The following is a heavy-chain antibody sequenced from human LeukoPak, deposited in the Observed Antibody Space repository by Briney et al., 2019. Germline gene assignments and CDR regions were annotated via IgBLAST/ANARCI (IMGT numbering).Heavy chain of an antibody. Sequence: SQTLSLTFAISGDSVSNNNYAWNWLRQSPSRGLEWLGRTYYRSQWHNDYARSVMSRISVDPDTSKNQFSLHLDSVTPDDTAVYYCAGGYAFDVWGQGTMVTVSS. CDR3: AGGYAFDV. CDR2: TYYRSQWHN. V-gene: IGHV6-1*01. CDR1: GDSVSNNNYA. J-gene: IGHJ3*01.